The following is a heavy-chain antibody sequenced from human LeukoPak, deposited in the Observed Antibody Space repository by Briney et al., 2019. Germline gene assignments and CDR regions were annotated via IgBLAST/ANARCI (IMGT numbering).Heavy chain of an antibody. V-gene: IGHV1-69*13. CDR2: IIPIFGTA. Sequence: SVKVSCKASGGAFSSYAISWVRQAPGQGLEWMGGIIPIFGTANYAQKFQGRVTITADESTSTAYMELSSLRSEDTAVYYCASDSSSCYNVRDYWGQGTLVTVSS. J-gene: IGHJ4*02. D-gene: IGHD6-13*01. CDR3: ASDSSSCYNVRDY. CDR1: GGAFSSYA.